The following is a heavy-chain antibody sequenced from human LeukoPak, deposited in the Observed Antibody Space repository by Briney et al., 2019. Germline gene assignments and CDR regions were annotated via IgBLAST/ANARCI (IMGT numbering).Heavy chain of an antibody. Sequence: SETLSLTCTVSGGSISSSSYYWGWIRQPPGKGLEWIGSIYYSGSTHYNPSLKSRVTISVDTSKNQFSLKLSSVTAADTAVYYCASEFDYGDYASPFDYWGQGTLVTVSS. CDR1: GGSISSSSYY. CDR3: ASEFDYGDYASPFDY. D-gene: IGHD4-17*01. CDR2: IYYSGST. V-gene: IGHV4-39*07. J-gene: IGHJ4*02.